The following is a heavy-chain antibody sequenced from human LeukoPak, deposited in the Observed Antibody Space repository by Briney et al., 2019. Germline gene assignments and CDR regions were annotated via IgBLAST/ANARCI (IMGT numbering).Heavy chain of an antibody. D-gene: IGHD3-9*01. CDR3: ARGHDWYDILTGYYDY. J-gene: IGHJ4*02. CDR2: MNPNSGNT. V-gene: IGHV1-8*01. CDR1: GYTFTSYD. Sequence: GASVKVSCKASGYTFTSYDINWVRQATGQGLEWMGWMNPNSGNTGYAQKFQGRVTMTRNTSISTAYMELSSLRSEDTAVYYCARGHDWYDILTGYYDYWGQGTLVTVSP.